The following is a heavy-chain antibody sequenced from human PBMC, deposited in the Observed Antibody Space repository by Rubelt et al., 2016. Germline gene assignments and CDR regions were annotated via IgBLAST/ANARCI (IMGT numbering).Heavy chain of an antibody. Sequence: QVQLQQWGAGLLKPSETLSLTCAVYGGSFSGYYWSWIRQPPGKGLEWIGSIYYSGSTYYNPSLKSRVTISVDTSKNRCSRRPSSGTAADTAVYYCARQGSDTAPTLYYYYGMDVWGQGTTVTVSS. D-gene: IGHD5-18*01. CDR1: GGSFSGYY. CDR2: IYYSGST. V-gene: IGHV4-34*01. J-gene: IGHJ6*02. CDR3: ARQGSDTAPTLYYYYGMDV.